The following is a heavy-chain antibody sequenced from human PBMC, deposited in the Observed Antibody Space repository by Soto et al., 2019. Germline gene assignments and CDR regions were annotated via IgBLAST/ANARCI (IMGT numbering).Heavy chain of an antibody. CDR3: AKDRLRRGADY. J-gene: IGHJ4*02. D-gene: IGHD4-17*01. V-gene: IGHV3-23*01. CDR1: GFTFTNYA. CDR2: ISGGSGST. Sequence: EVQLLESGGGLVQPGGSLRLSCAASGFTFTNYAMSWVRQAPGKGLEWVSTISGGSGSTYYADPVKGRFTISRDNSKNTVYLQINSLRAEDTAVYFCAKDRLRRGADYWGQGTLVTVSS.